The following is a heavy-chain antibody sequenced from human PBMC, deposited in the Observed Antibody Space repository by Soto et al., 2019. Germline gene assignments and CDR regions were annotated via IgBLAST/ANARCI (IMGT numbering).Heavy chain of an antibody. J-gene: IGHJ4*02. V-gene: IGHV3-23*01. CDR2: ISGSGGTT. D-gene: IGHD2-15*01. CDR1: GFTFYSYA. CDR3: AKTGMAGYCSGGSCYHYFDY. Sequence: EVQLLDSGGGLVQPGGSLRLSCAASGFTFYSYAMSWVRQAPGKGLEWVSAISGSGGTTYYADSVKGRFTISRDNSENTLYLQLNSLRAEDTAVYYCAKTGMAGYCSGGSCYHYFDYWGQGTLVTVSS.